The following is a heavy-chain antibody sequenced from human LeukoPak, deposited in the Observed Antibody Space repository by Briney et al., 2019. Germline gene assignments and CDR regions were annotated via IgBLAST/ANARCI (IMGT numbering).Heavy chain of an antibody. D-gene: IGHD2-21*02. J-gene: IGHJ5*02. Sequence: SQTLSLTCTVSGGFISSAGYYWSWIRQHPGKGLEWIGYIYYSGSTFFNPSLKSRITISVDTSKNQFSLKLSSVTAADTAVYYCARDRYCGGDCQGNWFDPWGQGTLVTVSS. CDR2: IYYSGST. CDR1: GGFISSAGYY. CDR3: ARDRYCGGDCQGNWFDP. V-gene: IGHV4-31*03.